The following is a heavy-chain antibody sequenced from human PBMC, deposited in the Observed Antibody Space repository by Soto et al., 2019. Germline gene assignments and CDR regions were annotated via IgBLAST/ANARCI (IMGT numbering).Heavy chain of an antibody. Sequence: GSLRLSCAASGFTFSSYSMNWVRQAPGKGLEWVSSISSSSSYIYYADSVKGRFTISRDNAKNSLYLQMNSLRAEDTAVYYCARDIVPAAMPYGWFDPWGQGTLVTVSS. CDR2: ISSSSSYI. CDR1: GFTFSSYS. J-gene: IGHJ5*02. D-gene: IGHD2-2*01. V-gene: IGHV3-21*01. CDR3: ARDIVPAAMPYGWFDP.